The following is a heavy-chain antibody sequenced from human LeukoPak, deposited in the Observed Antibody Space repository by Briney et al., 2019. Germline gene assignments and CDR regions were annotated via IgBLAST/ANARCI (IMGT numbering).Heavy chain of an antibody. V-gene: IGHV3-23*01. CDR3: AKGDFYGSGRDYYYYMDV. D-gene: IGHD3-10*01. Sequence: GGTLRLSCAASGFTFSRYGMSWVRQAPGKGLEWVSASGSGGRTYYADSVKGRFTISRDNSKNTLYLQMNSLRAEDTAVYNCAKGDFYGSGRDYYYYMDVWGKGTTVTISS. CDR1: GFTFSRYG. J-gene: IGHJ6*03. CDR2: SGSGGRT.